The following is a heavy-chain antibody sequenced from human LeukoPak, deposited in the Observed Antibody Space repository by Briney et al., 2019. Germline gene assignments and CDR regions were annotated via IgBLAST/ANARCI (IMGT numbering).Heavy chain of an antibody. Sequence: GGSLRLSCAASGFTFSSYSMNWVRQAPGKGLEWVSSISSSSYIYYADSVKGRFTISRDNAKNSLYLQMNSLRAEDTAVYYCARIAAAFYYYMDVWGKGTTVTVSS. CDR3: ARIAAAFYYYMDV. V-gene: IGHV3-21*01. D-gene: IGHD6-13*01. CDR2: ISSSSYI. CDR1: GFTFSSYS. J-gene: IGHJ6*03.